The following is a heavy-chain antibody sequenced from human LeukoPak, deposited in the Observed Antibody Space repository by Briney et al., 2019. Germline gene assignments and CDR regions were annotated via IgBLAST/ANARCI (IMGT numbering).Heavy chain of an antibody. CDR3: ARDISYSGSYYFDY. CDR2: INPNSGGT. V-gene: IGHV1-2*02. J-gene: IGHJ4*02. Sequence: GASVKLSCKASGYTFTGYYMHWVRQAPGQGLGWMGWINPNSGGTNYAQKFQGRVTMTRDTSISTAYMELSRLRSDDTAVYYCARDISYSGSYYFDYWGQGTLVTVSS. CDR1: GYTFTGYY. D-gene: IGHD1-26*01.